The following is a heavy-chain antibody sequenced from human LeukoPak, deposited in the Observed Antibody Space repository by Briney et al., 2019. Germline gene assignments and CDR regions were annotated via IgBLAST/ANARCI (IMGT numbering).Heavy chain of an antibody. J-gene: IGHJ5*02. V-gene: IGHV3-11*01. D-gene: IGHD2-2*01. CDR1: GFTFSDYY. CDR3: ARVRRRYCSSTSCYNWFDP. Sequence: GGSLRLSCAASGFTFSDYYMSWIRQAPGKGLEWVSYISSSGSTIYYADSVKGRFTISRDNAKNSLYLQMNSLRAEDTAVYYCARVRRRYCSSTSCYNWFDPWGQGTLVTVSS. CDR2: ISSSGSTI.